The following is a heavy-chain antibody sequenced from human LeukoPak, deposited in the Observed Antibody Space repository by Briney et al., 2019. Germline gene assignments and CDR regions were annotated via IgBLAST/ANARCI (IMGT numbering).Heavy chain of an antibody. CDR2: IYYSGST. CDR3: ARDRNYYGMDV. CDR1: GGSISSYY. J-gene: IGHJ6*02. Sequence: SETLSLTCTVSGGSISSYYWSWIRQPPGKGLEWIGYIYYSGSTNYNPSLKSRVTISVDTSKNQFSLKLSSVTAADTAVYYCARDRNYYGMDVWGQGATVTVSS. V-gene: IGHV4-59*01.